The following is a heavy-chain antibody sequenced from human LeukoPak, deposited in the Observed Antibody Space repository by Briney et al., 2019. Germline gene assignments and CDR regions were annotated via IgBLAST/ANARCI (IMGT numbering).Heavy chain of an antibody. Sequence: GGSLRLSCVPSGFSFSSYAMNWVRQAPGKGLEWVSGISGSGGSTNYADSVKGRFTISRDNSKNTLYVQMNSLRAEDTAVYYCAKLAVGAAGFVDCWGQGTLVTVSS. CDR2: ISGSGGST. V-gene: IGHV3-23*01. CDR1: GFSFSSYA. CDR3: AKLAVGAAGFVDC. D-gene: IGHD1-26*01. J-gene: IGHJ4*02.